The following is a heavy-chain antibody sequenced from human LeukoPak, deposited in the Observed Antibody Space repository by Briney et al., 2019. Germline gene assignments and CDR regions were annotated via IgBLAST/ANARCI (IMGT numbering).Heavy chain of an antibody. D-gene: IGHD6-13*01. CDR1: GYTFTGYY. V-gene: IGHV1-2*02. Sequence: ASVKVSCKASGYTFTGYYVHWVRQAPGQGLEWMGWINPNSGGTNYAQKFQGRVTMTRDTSISTAYVELSRLRSDDTAVYYCASASIAAAGTSGLLDVWGQGTTVTVSS. CDR3: ASASIAAAGTSGLLDV. CDR2: INPNSGGT. J-gene: IGHJ6*02.